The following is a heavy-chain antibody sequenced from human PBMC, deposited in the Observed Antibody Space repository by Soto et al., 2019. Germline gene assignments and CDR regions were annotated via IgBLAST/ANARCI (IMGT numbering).Heavy chain of an antibody. D-gene: IGHD2-15*01. CDR1: VDSVSNNSAA. Sequence: PSQTLSLTCVISVDSVSNNSAAWNLISQSPSRGLEWLGRTYYRSKWYNDYAVSVKSRITINPDPSRNQFSLHLNSVTPEDTAVYYCARERWFFDYWGQGTRVTV. CDR2: TYYRSKWYN. CDR3: ARERWFFDY. V-gene: IGHV6-1*01. J-gene: IGHJ4*02.